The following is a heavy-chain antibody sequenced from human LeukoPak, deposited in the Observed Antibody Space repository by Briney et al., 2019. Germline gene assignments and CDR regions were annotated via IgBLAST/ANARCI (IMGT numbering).Heavy chain of an antibody. D-gene: IGHD3-22*01. J-gene: IGHJ4*02. Sequence: KSGGSLRLSCAASGFTFSSSGMHWVRQAPGKGLEWVAVISYDGSNKYYADSVKGRFTISRDNSKNTLYLQMNSLRAEDTAVYYCARDLYYYDSSGYYFPALGYWGQGTLVTVSS. V-gene: IGHV3-30*03. CDR3: ARDLYYYDSSGYYFPALGY. CDR1: GFTFSSSG. CDR2: ISYDGSNK.